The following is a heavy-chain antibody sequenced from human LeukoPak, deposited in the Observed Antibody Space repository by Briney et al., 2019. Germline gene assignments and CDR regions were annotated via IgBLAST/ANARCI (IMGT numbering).Heavy chain of an antibody. CDR1: GLNLDDYA. CDR2: IIWNGHPV. CDR3: AKDVSDYVWGNYLHFAS. V-gene: IGHV3-9*01. Sequence: QSGSSLRLSCAASGLNLDDYAMHWVREVPEKGRECGAGIIWNGHPVGFVDALKGRFTISRDNAQNSLYLQMNSLRDEATALYYCAKDVSDYVWGNYLHFASWGQGTLVSVSS. D-gene: IGHD3-16*01. J-gene: IGHJ4*02.